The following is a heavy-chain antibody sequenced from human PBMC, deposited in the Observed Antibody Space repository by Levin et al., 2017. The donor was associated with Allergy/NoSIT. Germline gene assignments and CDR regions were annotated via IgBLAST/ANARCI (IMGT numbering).Heavy chain of an antibody. V-gene: IGHV3-30*04. J-gene: IGHJ6*02. Sequence: GESLKISCAASGFTFSSYAMHWVRQAPGKGLEWVAVISYDGSNKYYADSVKGRFTISRDNSKNTLYLQMNSLRAEDTAVYYCASAEGMDVWGQGTTVTVSS. CDR1: GFTFSSYA. CDR2: ISYDGSNK. CDR3: ASAEGMDV.